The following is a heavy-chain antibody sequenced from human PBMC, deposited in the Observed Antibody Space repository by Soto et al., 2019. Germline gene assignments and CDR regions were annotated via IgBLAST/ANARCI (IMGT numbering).Heavy chain of an antibody. CDR1: GYSFTSYW. V-gene: IGHV5-51*01. CDR3: ARHPQCYGSRSYSDY. CDR2: IYPGDSDT. D-gene: IGHD3-10*01. Sequence: GESLKISCKGSGYSFTSYWIGWVRQMPVKGLEWMGIIYPGDSDTRYSPSFQGQVTIPADKSISTAYLQWSSLKASDTAMYYCARHPQCYGSRSYSDYWGQGTLVTVSS. J-gene: IGHJ4*02.